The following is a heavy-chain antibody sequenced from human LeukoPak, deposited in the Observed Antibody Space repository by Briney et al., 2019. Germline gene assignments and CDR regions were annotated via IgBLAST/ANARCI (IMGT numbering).Heavy chain of an antibody. CDR1: GFIFTNSS. J-gene: IGHJ3*02. V-gene: IGHV3-21*01. D-gene: IGHD6-25*01. CDR2: ISGSSTYI. CDR3: TRDSGYRAFDI. Sequence: GGSLRLSCAASGFIFTNSSMNWVRQAPGKGLEWVASISGSSTYIYYADSMKGRFTVSRDNAKKSLFLQMSNLSAEDTAVYYCTRDSGYRAFDIWGQGTMVTVSS.